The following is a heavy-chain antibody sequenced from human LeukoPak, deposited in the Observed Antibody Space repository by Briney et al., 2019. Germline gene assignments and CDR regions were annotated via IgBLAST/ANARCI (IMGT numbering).Heavy chain of an antibody. Sequence: GASVKVSCKASGYTFTGYYMHWVRQAPGQGLEWMGWINPNSGGTNYAQKFQGRVTMTRDTSISTAYMELSRLRSDDTAVYYCARDPDGYEDAFDIWGQGTMVTVSS. CDR1: GYTFTGYY. D-gene: IGHD5-24*01. V-gene: IGHV1-2*02. CDR3: ARDPDGYEDAFDI. CDR2: INPNSGGT. J-gene: IGHJ3*02.